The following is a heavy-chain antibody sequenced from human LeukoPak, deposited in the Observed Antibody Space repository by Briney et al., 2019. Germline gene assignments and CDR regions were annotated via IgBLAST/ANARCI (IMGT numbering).Heavy chain of an antibody. D-gene: IGHD1-26*01. Sequence: GGSLRLSCAASGFTFSSYAMSWVRQAPGKGLEWVSAISGSGGSTYYADSVKGRFTISRDNSKNTLYLQMNSLRAEDSAVYYCAKVGGSYYWVTDDYWGQGTLVTVSS. CDR2: ISGSGGST. V-gene: IGHV3-23*01. CDR1: GFTFSSYA. CDR3: AKVGGSYYWVTDDY. J-gene: IGHJ4*02.